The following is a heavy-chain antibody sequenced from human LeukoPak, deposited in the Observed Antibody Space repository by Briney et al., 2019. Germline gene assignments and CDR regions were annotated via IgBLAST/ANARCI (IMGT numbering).Heavy chain of an antibody. J-gene: IGHJ4*02. CDR3: ASGPYCGGDCHRFPFDY. Sequence: SSETLSLTCAVSGASISSGGYSWSWIRQPPGKGLEWIGYIYHSGSTYYNSSLRSRATISVDRSKNQFFLKLTSVTAADTAVYYCASGPYCGGDCHRFPFDYWGRGTLVTVSS. D-gene: IGHD2-21*02. V-gene: IGHV4-30-2*01. CDR2: IYHSGST. CDR1: GASISSGGYS.